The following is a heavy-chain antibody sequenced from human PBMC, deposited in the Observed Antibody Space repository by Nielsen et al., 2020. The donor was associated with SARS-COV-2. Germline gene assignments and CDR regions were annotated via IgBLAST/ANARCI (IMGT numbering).Heavy chain of an antibody. CDR2: ISSSSSYI. V-gene: IGHV3-21*04. J-gene: IGHJ6*02. CDR3: AKGRYNSSWYGMDV. CDR1: GFTFSSYS. Sequence: GESLKISCAASGFTFSSYSMNWVRQAPGKGLEWVSSISSSSSYIYYAGSVKGRFTISRDNSKNTLYLEMNSLRVEDTAVYYCAKGRYNSSWYGMDVWGQGTTVTVSS. D-gene: IGHD6-13*01.